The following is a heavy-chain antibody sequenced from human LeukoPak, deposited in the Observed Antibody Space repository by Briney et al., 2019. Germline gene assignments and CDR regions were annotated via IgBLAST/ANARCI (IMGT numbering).Heavy chain of an antibody. V-gene: IGHV3-53*01. J-gene: IGHJ5*02. CDR3: ARDYGGNLGWFDP. CDR1: GFTVSSNY. CDR2: IYGGGST. D-gene: IGHD4-23*01. Sequence: GGSLRLSCAASGFTVSSNYMSWVRQAPGKGLEWVSVIYGGGSTYYADSVKGRFTISRDNSKNTLYLQMNSLRAEDTAVYYCARDYGGNLGWFDPWGQGTLVTVSS.